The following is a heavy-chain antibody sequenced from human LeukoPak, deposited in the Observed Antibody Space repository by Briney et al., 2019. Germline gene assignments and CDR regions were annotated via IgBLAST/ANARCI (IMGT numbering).Heavy chain of an antibody. CDR2: IYPADSDT. V-gene: IGHV5-51*01. J-gene: IGHJ4*02. Sequence: GESLKISCKGSGYTFTNYWIGWVRQMPGKGLESMGIIYPADSDTTYSPSFQGQVTLSADKSISTAYLQWSSLKASDTAIYYCARALVGAATLSYWGQGTLVTVSS. CDR3: ARALVGAATLSY. D-gene: IGHD1-26*01. CDR1: GYTFTNYW.